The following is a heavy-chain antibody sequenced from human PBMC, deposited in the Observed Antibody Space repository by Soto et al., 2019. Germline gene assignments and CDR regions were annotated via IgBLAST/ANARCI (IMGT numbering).Heavy chain of an antibody. CDR3: IRLTGYYDSSGYYYAPDYYYYGMDV. D-gene: IGHD3-22*01. J-gene: IGHJ6*02. CDR2: IRSKANSYAT. Sequence: GGSLRLSCAASGFTFSGSAMHWVRQASGKGLEWVGRIRSKANSYATAYAASVKGRFAISRDDSKNTAYLQMNSLKTEDTVVYYCIRLTGYYDSSGYYYAPDYYYYGMDVWGQGTTVTVSS. CDR1: GFTFSGSA. V-gene: IGHV3-73*01.